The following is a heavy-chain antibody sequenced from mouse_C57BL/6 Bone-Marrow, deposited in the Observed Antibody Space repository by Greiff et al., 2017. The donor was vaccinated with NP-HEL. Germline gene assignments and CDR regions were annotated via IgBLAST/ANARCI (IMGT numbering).Heavy chain of an antibody. CDR2: IHPNSGST. V-gene: IGHV1-64*01. CDR3: ARSYYYGSSYN. J-gene: IGHJ2*01. CDR1: GYTFTSYW. Sequence: QVQLQQPGAELVKPGASVKLSCKASGYTFTSYWMHWVKQRPGPGLEWIGMIHPNSGSTNYNEKFKSKATLTVDKSSSTAYMQLSSLTSEDSAVYYCARSYYYGSSYNWGQGTTLTVSS. D-gene: IGHD1-1*01.